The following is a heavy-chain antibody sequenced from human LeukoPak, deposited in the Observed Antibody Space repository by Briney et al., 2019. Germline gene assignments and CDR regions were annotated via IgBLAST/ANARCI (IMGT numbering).Heavy chain of an antibody. Sequence: PSQTLSLTCTVSGVSVTRDHYYWVWVRQHPGQGLEWIGYIYYTGSTSYNPSLKSRLTISADTSKNEFSLKLSSVTAADTALYYCMRPVNTVHDSFDDWGQGTMVTVSS. D-gene: IGHD4-11*01. CDR3: MRPVNTVHDSFDD. J-gene: IGHJ3*01. V-gene: IGHV4-31*03. CDR1: GVSVTRDHYY. CDR2: IYYTGST.